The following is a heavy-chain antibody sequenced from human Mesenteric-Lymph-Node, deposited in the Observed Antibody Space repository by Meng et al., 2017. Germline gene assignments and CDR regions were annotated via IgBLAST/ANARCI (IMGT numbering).Heavy chain of an antibody. CDR1: GYSFTGHY. CDR3: ARGVSDIVEGFFATTATDNWFDP. J-gene: IGHJ5*02. D-gene: IGHD2-15*01. V-gene: IGHV1-2*06. Sequence: ASVKVSCKASGYSFTGHYIHWVRQAPGQGPEWMGRVNCDTGTTNYALKFEGRVTVTRDTSINTVYMELNMLTSDDTALYFCARGVSDIVEGFFATTATDNWFDPWGQGTQVTVSS. CDR2: VNCDTGTT.